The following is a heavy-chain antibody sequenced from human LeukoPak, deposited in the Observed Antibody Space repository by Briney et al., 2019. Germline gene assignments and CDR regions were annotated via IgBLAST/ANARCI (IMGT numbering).Heavy chain of an antibody. J-gene: IGHJ6*02. Sequence: GGSLRLSCTASGFSFSEYGLPWVRQAPGKGLEWVSAISGSGGSTYYADSVKGRFTISRDNSKNTLYLQMNSLRAEDTAVYYCAPRPGQHYYYGMDVWGQGTTVTVSS. V-gene: IGHV3-23*01. CDR1: GFSFSEYG. CDR3: APRPGQHYYYGMDV. CDR2: ISGSGGST. D-gene: IGHD2-2*01.